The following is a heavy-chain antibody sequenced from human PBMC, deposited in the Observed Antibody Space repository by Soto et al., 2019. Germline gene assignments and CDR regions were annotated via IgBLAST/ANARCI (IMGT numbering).Heavy chain of an antibody. CDR3: ASPGLSQRGSWYPSDYYGMDV. J-gene: IGHJ6*02. CDR2: IDPSDSYT. V-gene: IGHV5-10-1*01. D-gene: IGHD6-13*01. Sequence: LKISCKGSGYSFTSYWISWVRQMPGKGLEWMGRIDPSDSYTNYSPSFQGHVTISADKSISTAYLQWSSLKASDTAMYYCASPGLSQRGSWYPSDYYGMDVWGQGTTVTVSS. CDR1: GYSFTSYW.